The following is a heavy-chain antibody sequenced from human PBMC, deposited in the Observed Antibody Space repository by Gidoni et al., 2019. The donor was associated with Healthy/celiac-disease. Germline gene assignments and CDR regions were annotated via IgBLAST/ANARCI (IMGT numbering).Heavy chain of an antibody. V-gene: IGHV3-30-3*01. D-gene: IGHD5-18*01. CDR2: ISYDGINK. J-gene: IGHJ5*02. CDR1: GCPFSSEA. CDR3: ARDTAANSFAP. Sequence: QGQLVESGGGVVQPGRSRRLACAASGCPFSSEAMHWFRQAPGKGLELVAVISYDGINKYYADSVKGRFTISRDNSKNTLYLQMHSLRAEDTAVYYCARDTAANSFAPWGQGTLVTVSS.